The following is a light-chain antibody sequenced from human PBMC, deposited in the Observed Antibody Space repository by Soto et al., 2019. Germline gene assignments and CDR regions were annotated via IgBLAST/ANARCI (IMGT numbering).Light chain of an antibody. V-gene: IGLV2-11*01. CDR3: CSYAVTFYV. CDR1: SIDVGGSNY. CDR2: DVS. J-gene: IGLJ1*01. Sequence: QSVLTQPPSVSAAPGQKVTISCSGPSIDVGGSNYVSWYQQHPGKAPKLMIYDVSERPSGVPDRFSGSKSGNTASLTISGLQAEDEADYYCCSYAVTFYVFGTGTKVTVL.